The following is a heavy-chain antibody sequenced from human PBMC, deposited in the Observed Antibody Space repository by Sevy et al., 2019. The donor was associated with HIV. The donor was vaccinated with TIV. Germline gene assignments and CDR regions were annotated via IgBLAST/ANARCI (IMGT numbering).Heavy chain of an antibody. J-gene: IGHJ3*02. V-gene: IGHV1-69*06. CDR1: GGTFSSYA. Sequence: ASVKVSCKASGGTFSSYAISWVRQALGQGLEWMGGIIPIFGTANYAQKFQGRVTITADKSTSTAYMELSSLRSEDTAVYYCARDSSNVSSGWFLNAFDIWGQGTMVTVSS. CDR2: IIPIFGTA. D-gene: IGHD6-19*01. CDR3: ARDSSNVSSGWFLNAFDI.